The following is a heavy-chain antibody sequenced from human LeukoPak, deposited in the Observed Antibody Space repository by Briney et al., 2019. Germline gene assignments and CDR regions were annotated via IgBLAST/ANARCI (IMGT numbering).Heavy chain of an antibody. D-gene: IGHD2-8*01. CDR2: INPSGGST. V-gene: IGHV1-46*01. J-gene: IGHJ6*03. CDR1: GYTFTSYY. Sequence: ASVKVSCKASGYTFTSYYMHWVRQAPGQGLEWMGIINPSGGSTSYAQKFQGRVTMTRDTSTSTVYMELSSLRSEDTAVYYCARAPRRGYCTNGVCGYYYYMDVWGKGTTVTVSS. CDR3: ARAPRRGYCTNGVCGYYYYMDV.